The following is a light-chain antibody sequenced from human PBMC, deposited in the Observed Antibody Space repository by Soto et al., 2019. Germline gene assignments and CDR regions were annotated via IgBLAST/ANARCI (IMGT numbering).Light chain of an antibody. CDR2: SAS. J-gene: IGKJ3*01. CDR1: QSLLYIDGYNY. Sequence: DIVMTQSPLSLPVTPGEPASISCTSSQSLLYIDGYNYLDWYLQKPGQPPKLLIYSASNRASGVHARFSGSGSGTEFPLKISRVEADDVGVYFYMQAPQTPVTCRPGTKVDIK. CDR3: MQAPQTPVT. V-gene: IGKV2-28*01.